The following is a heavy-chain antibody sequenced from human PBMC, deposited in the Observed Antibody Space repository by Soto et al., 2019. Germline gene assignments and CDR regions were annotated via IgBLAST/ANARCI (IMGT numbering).Heavy chain of an antibody. J-gene: IGHJ3*02. Sequence: GASVKVSCKASGYTFTSYGISWVRQAPGQGLEWLGGISAHIGNTNYAQKLQGRVTMTTDTSTSTAYMELRSLRSDETAVYYCARDLYGSGNDAFDIWGQGTMVTVSS. V-gene: IGHV1-18*01. D-gene: IGHD3-10*01. CDR3: ARDLYGSGNDAFDI. CDR1: GYTFTSYG. CDR2: ISAHIGNT.